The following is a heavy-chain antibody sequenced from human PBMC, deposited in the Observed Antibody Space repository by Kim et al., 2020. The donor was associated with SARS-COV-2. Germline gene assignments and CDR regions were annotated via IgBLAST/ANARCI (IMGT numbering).Heavy chain of an antibody. V-gene: IGHV3-21*01. D-gene: IGHD2-15*01. CDR2: ISSSSSYI. CDR3: ARDPGLHCSGGSCYFDY. J-gene: IGHJ4*02. Sequence: GGSLRLSCAASGFTFSSYSMNWVRQAPGKGLEWVSSISSSSSYIYYADSVKGRFTISRDNAKNSLYLQLNSLRAEDTAVYYCARDPGLHCSGGSCYFDYWGQGTLVTVSS. CDR1: GFTFSSYS.